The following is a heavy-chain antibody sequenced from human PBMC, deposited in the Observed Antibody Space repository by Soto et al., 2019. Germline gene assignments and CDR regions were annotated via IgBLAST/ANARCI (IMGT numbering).Heavy chain of an antibody. CDR3: ARVFSDSSSFFDP. CDR2: IYYSGST. CDR1: GGSISNYY. V-gene: IGHV4-59*12. Sequence: PSETLSLTCTVSGGSISNYYWSWIRQPPGKGLEWIGYIYYSGSTNYNPSLKSRVTISVDTSKNQFSLKLSSVTAADTAVYYCARVFSDSSSFFDPWGQGTLVTVSS. J-gene: IGHJ5*02. D-gene: IGHD6-13*01.